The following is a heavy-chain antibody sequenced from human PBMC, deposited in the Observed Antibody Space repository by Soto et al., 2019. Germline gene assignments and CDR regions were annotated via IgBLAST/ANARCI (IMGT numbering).Heavy chain of an antibody. CDR3: ARQTAGYSGYDFYY. J-gene: IGHJ4*02. CDR1: GGSISSSSYY. D-gene: IGHD5-12*01. V-gene: IGHV4-39*01. Sequence: ASETLSLTCTVSGGSISSSSYYWGWIRQPPGKGLEWIGSIYYSGSTYCNPSLKSRVTISVDTSKNQFSLKLSSVTAADTAVYYCARQTAGYSGYDFYYWGQGTLVTVSS. CDR2: IYYSGST.